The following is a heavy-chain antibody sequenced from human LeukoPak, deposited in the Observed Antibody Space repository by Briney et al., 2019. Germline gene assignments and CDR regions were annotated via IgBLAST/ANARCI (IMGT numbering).Heavy chain of an antibody. CDR1: GFTFSSYA. D-gene: IGHD4-17*01. CDR2: ISCSGGST. Sequence: GGSLRLFCAASGFTFSSYAMCWVRQAPGKGLEWVSTISCSGGSTYYADSVKGRFTISRDNSKNTVFPQMNSLRAEDTAIYYCAKTTRDFMTTVSNWFDPWGQGTLVTVSS. CDR3: AKTTRDFMTTVSNWFDP. V-gene: IGHV3-23*01. J-gene: IGHJ5*02.